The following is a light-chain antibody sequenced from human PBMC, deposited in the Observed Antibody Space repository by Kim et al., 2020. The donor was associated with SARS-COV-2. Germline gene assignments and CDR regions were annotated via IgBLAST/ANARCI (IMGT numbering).Light chain of an antibody. CDR2: DAY. CDR3: QQRSNWPIT. Sequence: VSPRERATLSCRASQSVSSYVDWYHQKHGQAPRLLIYDAYNRATGIPARFSGSGSGTDFTLTISSLGPEDFAVYYCQQRSNWPITFGQGTRLEIK. J-gene: IGKJ5*01. CDR1: QSVSSY. V-gene: IGKV3-11*01.